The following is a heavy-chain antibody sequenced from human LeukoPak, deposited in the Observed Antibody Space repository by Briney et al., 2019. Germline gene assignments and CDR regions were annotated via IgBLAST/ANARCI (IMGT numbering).Heavy chain of an antibody. Sequence: GGSLRLSCAASGFTVSSNYMSWVRQAPGKGLEWVSVIYSGGSTYYADSVKGRFTISRDNSKNTLYLQMNSLRAEDTAVYHCARASGGYYDSSGSFDYWGQGTLVTVSS. CDR1: GFTVSSNY. J-gene: IGHJ4*02. V-gene: IGHV3-53*01. D-gene: IGHD3-22*01. CDR3: ARASGGYYDSSGSFDY. CDR2: IYSGGST.